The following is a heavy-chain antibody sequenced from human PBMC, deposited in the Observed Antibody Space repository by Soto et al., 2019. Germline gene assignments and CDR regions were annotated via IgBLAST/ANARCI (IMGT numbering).Heavy chain of an antibody. CDR1: GYAFSSYA. CDR3: ARDGGDCGYRLTYYYYIGMDV. D-gene: IGHD2-21*02. Sequence: QVQLVKSGAEEKQPGASVRVSCKASGYAFSSYAMHWVRQAPGQRLEWMGWINIGSGNTEYSQNFQDRITITRDTSASTVYMELSSLRSEDTAVYYCARDGGDCGYRLTYYYYIGMDVWGQGTTVTVSS. J-gene: IGHJ6*02. V-gene: IGHV1-3*05. CDR2: INIGSGNT.